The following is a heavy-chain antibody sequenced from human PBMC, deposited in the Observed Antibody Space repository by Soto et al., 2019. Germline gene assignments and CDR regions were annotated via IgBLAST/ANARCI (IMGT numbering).Heavy chain of an antibody. Sequence: GSLRLSCAACGFTFSSYSMNWVRQAPGKGLEWVSSISSSSSYIYYADSVKGRFTISRDNAKNSLYLQMNSLRAEDTAVYYCARVTVPAANDAFDIWGQGTMVTVSS. D-gene: IGHD2-2*01. V-gene: IGHV3-21*01. CDR3: ARVTVPAANDAFDI. J-gene: IGHJ3*02. CDR2: ISSSSSYI. CDR1: GFTFSSYS.